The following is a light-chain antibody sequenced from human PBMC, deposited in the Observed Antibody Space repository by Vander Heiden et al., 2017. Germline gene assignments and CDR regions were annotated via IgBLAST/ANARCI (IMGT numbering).Light chain of an antibody. V-gene: IGLV3-21*02. J-gene: IGLJ1*01. CDR1: NINSKR. CDR2: DDT. CDR3: QVWDSATDSQV. Sequence: SFPLTQSPSVSVAPGQTATVTCGGTNINSKRVHWYQQRPGQAPLLVLYDDTERPSGIPERFAGSTSGNTATLAIRRVEAGDEADYYCQVWDSATDSQVFGSGTFVTVL.